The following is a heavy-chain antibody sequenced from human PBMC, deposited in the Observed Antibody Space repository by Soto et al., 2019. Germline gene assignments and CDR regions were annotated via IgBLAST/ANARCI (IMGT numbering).Heavy chain of an antibody. CDR2: ISAYNGNT. Sequence: ASVKVSCKASGYTFTSYGISWVRQAPGQGLEWMGWISAYNGNTNYAQKLQGRVTMTTDTSTSTAYMELRSLRSDDTAEYYCARHTSKGWFESYYYYGMDVWGQGTTVTVSS. J-gene: IGHJ6*02. D-gene: IGHD3-10*01. CDR1: GYTFTSYG. V-gene: IGHV1-18*01. CDR3: ARHTSKGWFESYYYYGMDV.